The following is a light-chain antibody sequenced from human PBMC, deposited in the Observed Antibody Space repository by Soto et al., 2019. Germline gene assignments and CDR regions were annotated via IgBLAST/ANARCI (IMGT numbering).Light chain of an antibody. Sequence: EIVLTQSPGTLSLSPGERATLSCRASQSVSSSYLAWYQQKPGQAPRLLIYGASSRATGIPDRFSGSGSGTDFTLTISRLETEEFAVYYCQQYGCSLRGTFGQGTKVEIK. J-gene: IGKJ1*01. CDR1: QSVSSSY. CDR3: QQYGCSLRGT. CDR2: GAS. V-gene: IGKV3-20*01.